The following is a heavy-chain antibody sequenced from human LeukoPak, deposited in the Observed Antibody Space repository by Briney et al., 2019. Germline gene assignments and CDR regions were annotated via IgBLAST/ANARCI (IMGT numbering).Heavy chain of an antibody. CDR1: GFTFSTYA. Sequence: GGSLRLSCAASGFTFSTYAMSWVRQAPGKGLEWVSAISNSGAETYYADSVKGRFTISRDNSKNTVYLQMNSLRAEDTAVYYCAKGRYSYGYTSTLDYWGQGTLVTVSS. D-gene: IGHD5-18*01. CDR3: AKGRYSYGYTSTLDY. J-gene: IGHJ4*02. V-gene: IGHV3-23*01. CDR2: ISNSGAET.